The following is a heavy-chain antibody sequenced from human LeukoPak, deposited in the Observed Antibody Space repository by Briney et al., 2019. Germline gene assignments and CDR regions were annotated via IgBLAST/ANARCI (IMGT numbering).Heavy chain of an antibody. V-gene: IGHV4-39*02. CDR2: IYYSGST. J-gene: IGHJ4*02. CDR3: ARDRVIAVAPGYFDY. D-gene: IGHD6-19*01. Sequence: SETLSLTCTVSGRSMSIAGYCWAWIRQPPGKGLEWIVRIYYSGSTYYNPSLKRRVAISVDTSNNQFSLSLSTVTAADTAVLYCARDRVIAVAPGYFDYWGQGNLVTVSS. CDR1: GRSMSIAGYC.